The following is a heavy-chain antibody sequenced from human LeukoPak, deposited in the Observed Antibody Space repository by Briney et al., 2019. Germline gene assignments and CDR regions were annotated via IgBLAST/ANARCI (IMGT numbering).Heavy chain of an antibody. CDR3: ARGLGSRNYYYYYYMDV. Sequence: TSETLSLTCAVYGGSFSGYYWSWIRQPPGKGLEWIGEINHSGSTNYNPSLKSRVTISVDTSKNQFSLKLSSVTAADTAVYYCARGLGSRNYYYYYYMDVWGKGTTVTVSS. CDR2: INHSGST. D-gene: IGHD1-14*01. J-gene: IGHJ6*03. CDR1: GGSFSGYY. V-gene: IGHV4-34*01.